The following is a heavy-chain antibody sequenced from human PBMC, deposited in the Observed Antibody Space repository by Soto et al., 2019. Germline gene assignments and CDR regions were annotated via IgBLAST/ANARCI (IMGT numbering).Heavy chain of an antibody. J-gene: IGHJ4*02. Sequence: SETLSLTCTVSGDSISDYYWSWIRQPPGKGLEWIGYIYYRKSTNYNPSLKSRVIMSVDTSKSQISLKLTSVTAADTAVYYCARQSRFSDSRDYHEVWGRGTLVT. CDR2: IYYRKST. D-gene: IGHD3-22*01. V-gene: IGHV4-59*01. CDR1: GDSISDYY. CDR3: ARQSRFSDSRDYHEV.